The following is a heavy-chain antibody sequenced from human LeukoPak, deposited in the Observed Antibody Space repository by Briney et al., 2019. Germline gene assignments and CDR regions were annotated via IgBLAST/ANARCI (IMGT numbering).Heavy chain of an antibody. CDR2: IYSTGSST. D-gene: IGHD5-12*01. Sequence: PGGSLRLSCAASGFTFSNYWMHWVRQAPGKGLVWVSRIYSTGSSTAYADSVKGRFTISRDNAENTLYLQMNSLRAEDTAVYYCARGSGYDYRYFDYWGQGTLVTVSS. CDR3: ARGSGYDYRYFDY. CDR1: GFTFSNYW. J-gene: IGHJ4*02. V-gene: IGHV3-74*01.